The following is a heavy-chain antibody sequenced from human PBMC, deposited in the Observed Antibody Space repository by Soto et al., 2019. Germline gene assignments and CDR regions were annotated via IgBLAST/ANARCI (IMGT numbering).Heavy chain of an antibody. Sequence: QVQLVQSGTEVKKPGASVKVSCKASGYSFTNYGISWVRQAPGQGLEWMGWISAYNGNTHYAQNIQARVTMTTDTSTSTAYMELRSLRSDDTAVYYCVRDSGNYYGSGSRDDTFDIWGQGTMVTVSS. V-gene: IGHV1-18*01. CDR2: ISAYNGNT. CDR3: VRDSGNYYGSGSRDDTFDI. CDR1: GYSFTNYG. D-gene: IGHD3-10*01. J-gene: IGHJ3*02.